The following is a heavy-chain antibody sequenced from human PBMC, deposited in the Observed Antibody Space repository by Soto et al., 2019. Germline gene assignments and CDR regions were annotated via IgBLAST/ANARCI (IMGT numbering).Heavy chain of an antibody. V-gene: IGHV3-21*01. CDR2: ISSSSSYI. CDR1: GFTFSSYS. J-gene: IGHJ4*02. Sequence: GGSLRLSCAASGFTFSSYSMNCVRQAPGKGLEWVSSISSSSSYIYYADSVKGRFTISRDNAKNSLYLQMNSLRAEDTAVYYCARVNGGYYSTDFPSPFDYWGQGTLVTVSS. CDR3: ARVNGGYYSTDFPSPFDY. D-gene: IGHD3-22*01.